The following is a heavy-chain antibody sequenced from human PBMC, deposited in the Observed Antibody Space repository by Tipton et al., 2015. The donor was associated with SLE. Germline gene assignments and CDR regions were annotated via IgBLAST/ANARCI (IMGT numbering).Heavy chain of an antibody. D-gene: IGHD1-1*01. CDR3: ASTTRDGADDY. V-gene: IGHV4-39*01. Sequence: TLSLTCTVSGGSISSSSYYWGWIRQPPGKGLEWIGSIYYSGSTYYNPSLKSRVTISVDTSKNQFSLKLSSVTAADTAVYYCASTTRDGADDYWGQRTLVTVSS. J-gene: IGHJ4*02. CDR1: GGSISSSSYY. CDR2: IYYSGST.